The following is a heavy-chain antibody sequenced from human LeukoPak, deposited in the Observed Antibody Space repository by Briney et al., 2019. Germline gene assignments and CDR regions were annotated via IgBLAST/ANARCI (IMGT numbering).Heavy chain of an antibody. J-gene: IGHJ3*02. V-gene: IGHV4-31*03. D-gene: IGHD3-22*01. Sequence: PSETLSLTCTVSGGSISSGGYYWSWIRQPPGKGLEWIGYIYYSGSTYYNPSLKSRVTISVDTSKNQFSLKLSSVTAADTAVYYCAREPRDSSGYYYGVTAFDIWGQGTMVTVSS. CDR1: GGSISSGGYY. CDR2: IYYSGST. CDR3: AREPRDSSGYYYGVTAFDI.